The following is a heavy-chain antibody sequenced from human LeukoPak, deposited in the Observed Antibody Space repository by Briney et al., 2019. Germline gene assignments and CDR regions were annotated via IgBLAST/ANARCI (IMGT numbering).Heavy chain of an antibody. Sequence: GVLRLSCAASGFTFSSYAMSWVRQAPGKGLEWVSYISSSSSTIYYADSVKGRFTISRDNAKNSLYLQMSSLRAEDTAVYYCARVLMVRGVINNAPFDYWGQGTLVTVSS. J-gene: IGHJ4*02. CDR1: GFTFSSYA. CDR3: ARVLMVRGVINNAPFDY. D-gene: IGHD3-10*01. V-gene: IGHV3-48*01. CDR2: ISSSSSTI.